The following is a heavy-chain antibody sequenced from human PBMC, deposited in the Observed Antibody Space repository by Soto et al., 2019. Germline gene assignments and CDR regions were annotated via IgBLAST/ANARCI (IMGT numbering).Heavy chain of an antibody. CDR2: ISAYNGNT. CDR1: GYTFTSYG. CDR3: ATSLYYDYIWGSYREDAFDI. V-gene: IGHV1-18*01. J-gene: IGHJ3*02. Sequence: QVQLVQSGAEVKKPGASVKVSCKASGYTFTSYGISWVRQAPGQGLEWMGWISAYNGNTNYAQKLQGRVTMTTDTSTSTAYMELRSLRSDDTAVSYCATSLYYDYIWGSYREDAFDIWGQGTMVTVSS. D-gene: IGHD3-16*02.